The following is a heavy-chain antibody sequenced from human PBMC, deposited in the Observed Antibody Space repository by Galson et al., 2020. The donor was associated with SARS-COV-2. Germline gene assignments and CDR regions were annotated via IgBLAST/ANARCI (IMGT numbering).Heavy chain of an antibody. CDR1: GFTFKDFW. D-gene: IGHD6-19*01. CDR2: IRGDGSET. CDR3: TREGWQGGY. Sequence: GGSLRLSCAVSGFTFKDFWMSWVRQAPGKGLEWVANIRGDGSETNYVDSVKGRFSISRDNDANSLYLQMNSLRVEDTATYYCTREGWQGGYWGQGTRVTVSS. J-gene: IGHJ4*02. V-gene: IGHV3-7*01.